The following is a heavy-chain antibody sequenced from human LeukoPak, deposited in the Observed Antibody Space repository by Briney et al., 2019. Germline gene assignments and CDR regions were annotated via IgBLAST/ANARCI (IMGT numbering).Heavy chain of an antibody. CDR1: GGSFCGYY. CDR3: ARGRGYSGYDFYFDY. J-gene: IGHJ4*02. Sequence: SETLSLTCAVYGGSFCGYYWSWIRQPPGEGLEGIVEINHSGSTNYNPSLKSRVTISVHTAKNQFSLKLSSVTAADTAVYYCARGRGYSGYDFYFDYWGQGTLVTVSS. D-gene: IGHD5-12*01. V-gene: IGHV4-34*01. CDR2: INHSGST.